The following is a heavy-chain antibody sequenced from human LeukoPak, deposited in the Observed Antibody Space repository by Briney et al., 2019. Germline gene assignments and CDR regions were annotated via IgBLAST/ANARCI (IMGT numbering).Heavy chain of an antibody. CDR3: TRVRLVGATRGDFDC. CDR1: GFTFSDYY. J-gene: IGHJ4*02. V-gene: IGHV3-11*04. D-gene: IGHD1-26*01. CDR2: ISSSGSTI. Sequence: PGGSLRLSCAASGFTFSDYYMSWIRQAPGKGLEWVSYISSSGSTIYYADSVEGRFTISRANAKNSLYLQMNSLRAEDTAMYYCTRVRLVGATRGDFDCWGQGTLVTVSS.